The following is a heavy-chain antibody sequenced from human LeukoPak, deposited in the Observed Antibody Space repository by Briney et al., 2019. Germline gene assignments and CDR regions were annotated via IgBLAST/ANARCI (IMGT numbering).Heavy chain of an antibody. CDR3: ARHKYPEYYFDY. V-gene: IGHV4-59*08. D-gene: IGHD6-6*01. CDR2: IYYSGST. Sequence: PSETLSLTCTVSGGSISSYYWSWIRQPPGKGLEWIGYIYYSGSTNYNPSLKSRVTISVDTSKNQFSLKLSSVTAADTAVYYCARHKYPEYYFDYWGQGTLVTVSS. J-gene: IGHJ4*02. CDR1: GGSISSYY.